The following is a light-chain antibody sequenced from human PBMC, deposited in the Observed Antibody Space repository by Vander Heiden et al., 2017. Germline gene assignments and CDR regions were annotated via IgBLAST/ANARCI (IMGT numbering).Light chain of an antibody. CDR3: QQSYSNPYT. CDR1: QSISSY. CDR2: SAS. J-gene: IGKJ2*01. Sequence: DIQMTQSPSPLSASVGDRVTITCRASQSISSYLNWYPQKPGKAPKPLLYSASILQSGVPSRFSGRGSGTDFTLPISSLQPEDFATYYCQQSYSNPYTFGQGTKLEIK. V-gene: IGKV1-39*01.